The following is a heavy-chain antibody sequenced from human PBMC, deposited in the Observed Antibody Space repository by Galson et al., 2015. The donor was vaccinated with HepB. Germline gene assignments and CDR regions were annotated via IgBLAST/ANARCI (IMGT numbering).Heavy chain of an antibody. CDR1: GGSISSSTYF. V-gene: IGHV4-39*01. J-gene: IGHJ4*02. CDR3: ARHAFGGKYGYDY. D-gene: IGHD3-10*01. Sequence: SEPLSLTCTVSGGSISSSTYFWGWIRRPPGKGLEWIGTIYYSGSTYYNPSLKSRVTISVDTSKNQFSLKLSSVTAADTAVYYCARHAFGGKYGYDYWGQGTLVTVSS. CDR2: IYYSGST.